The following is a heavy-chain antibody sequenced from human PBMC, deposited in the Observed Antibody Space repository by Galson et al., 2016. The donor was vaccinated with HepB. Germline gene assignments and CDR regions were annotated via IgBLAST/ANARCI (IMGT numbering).Heavy chain of an antibody. Sequence: PALVKPTQTLTLTCTLSGFSLNTSGICMSWIRQPPGKALEWLARIDWDDEEYYSTSLETRLTISKDTSRNQVVLTMTNMDHVDTATYFCAGSSGYSFSYFFDYWGQGTLVTVSS. V-gene: IGHV2-70*11. J-gene: IGHJ4*02. CDR2: IDWDDEE. CDR3: AGSSGYSFSYFFDY. CDR1: GFSLNTSGIC. D-gene: IGHD5-18*01.